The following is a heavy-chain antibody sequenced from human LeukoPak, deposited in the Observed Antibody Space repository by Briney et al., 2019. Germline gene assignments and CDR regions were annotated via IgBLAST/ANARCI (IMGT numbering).Heavy chain of an antibody. CDR1: GFTFSIYW. CDR3: ARAPSEIGGYYPEYFRH. Sequence: PGGSLRLSCAASGFTFSIYWMHWVRQAPGKGLVWVSRIKSDGSTNYADPVKGRFTISRDNAKNTVSLQMNSLRTEDTGVYYCARAPSEIGGYYPEYFRHWGQGTLVTVSS. J-gene: IGHJ1*01. D-gene: IGHD3-22*01. CDR2: IKSDGST. V-gene: IGHV3-74*01.